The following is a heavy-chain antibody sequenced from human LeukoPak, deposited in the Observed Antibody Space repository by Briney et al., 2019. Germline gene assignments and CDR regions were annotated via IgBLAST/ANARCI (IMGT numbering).Heavy chain of an antibody. CDR2: IDPNSGGT. Sequence: GASVKVSCKASGYTFTGYYMHWVRQAPGQGLEWMGWIDPNSGGTNYAQKFQGRVTMTRDTSISTAYMELSRLRSDDTAVYYCARDFNDFWSGYHYYYYMDVWGKGTTVTVSS. V-gene: IGHV1-2*02. D-gene: IGHD3-3*01. CDR3: ARDFNDFWSGYHYYYYMDV. CDR1: GYTFTGYY. J-gene: IGHJ6*03.